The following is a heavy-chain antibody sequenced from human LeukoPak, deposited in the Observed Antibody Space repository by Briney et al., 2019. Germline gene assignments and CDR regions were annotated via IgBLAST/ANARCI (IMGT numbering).Heavy chain of an antibody. J-gene: IGHJ4*02. CDR3: ARGSSSGYRPLDY. CDR1: GGSFSGYY. V-gene: IGHV4-34*01. D-gene: IGHD3-16*02. CDR2: INHSGGT. Sequence: SETLSLTCAVYGGSFSGYYWSWIRQPPGKGLEWIGEINHSGGTNYNPSLKSRVTISVDTSKNQFSLKLSSVTAADTAVYYCARGSSSGYRPLDYWGQGTLVTVSS.